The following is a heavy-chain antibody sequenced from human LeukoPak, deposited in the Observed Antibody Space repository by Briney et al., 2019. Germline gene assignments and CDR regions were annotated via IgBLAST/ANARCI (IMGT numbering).Heavy chain of an antibody. Sequence: GEALKIPCKGSGYSFTSYWIGWVRQMPGEGLEGRGVINPGDSDTRYTPSFQGQVTISADKSNSTAYLQWSSLKASDTAMYYCARLEQWHVDDDAFDIWGQGTMATVPS. CDR2: INPGDSDT. V-gene: IGHV5-51*01. J-gene: IGHJ3*02. CDR3: ARLEQWHVDDDAFDI. D-gene: IGHD6-19*01. CDR1: GYSFTSYW.